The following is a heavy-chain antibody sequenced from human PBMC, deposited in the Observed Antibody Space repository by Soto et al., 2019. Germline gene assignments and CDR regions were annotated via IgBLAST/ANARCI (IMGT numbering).Heavy chain of an antibody. J-gene: IGHJ6*02. Sequence: QVQLVQSGAEVKKPGASVRDSCKASGYTFTSYYIHWVRQAPGQGLEWVSIINPVGGSTNYAQKLQGRVTVTRDTSTSTVHMELSSLRSEDTAVYYCARGWGRVVYAMDVWGQGTTVTVSS. V-gene: IGHV1-46*04. D-gene: IGHD1-26*01. CDR1: GYTFTSYY. CDR2: INPVGGST. CDR3: ARGWGRVVYAMDV.